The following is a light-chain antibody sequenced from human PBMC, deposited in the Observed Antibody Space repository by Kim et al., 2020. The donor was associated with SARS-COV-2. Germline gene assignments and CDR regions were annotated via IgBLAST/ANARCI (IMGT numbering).Light chain of an antibody. Sequence: PAAFSCRSSQSLVYNDVNIFLTWFHQRPGQSPRRLVYKVSSRDSGVPDRFSGSGSGTDFTLKISRVEAEDVGIYYCMQGTHWPPTFGQGTKVDIK. CDR3: MQGTHWPPT. V-gene: IGKV2-30*01. CDR2: KVS. J-gene: IGKJ1*01. CDR1: QSLVYNDVNIF.